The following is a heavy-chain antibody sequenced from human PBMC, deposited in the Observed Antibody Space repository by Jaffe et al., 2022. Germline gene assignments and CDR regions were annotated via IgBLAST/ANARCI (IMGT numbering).Heavy chain of an antibody. Sequence: EVQLVESGGGLVQPGGSLRLSCAASGFTFSSYEMNWVRQAPGKGLEWVSYISSSGSTIYYADSVKGRFTISRDNAKNSLYLQMNSLRAEDTAVYYCARSPHYYDSSGYSGGAFDIWGQGTMVTVSS. CDR2: ISSSGSTI. D-gene: IGHD3-22*01. J-gene: IGHJ3*02. V-gene: IGHV3-48*03. CDR1: GFTFSSYE. CDR3: ARSPHYYDSSGYSGGAFDI.